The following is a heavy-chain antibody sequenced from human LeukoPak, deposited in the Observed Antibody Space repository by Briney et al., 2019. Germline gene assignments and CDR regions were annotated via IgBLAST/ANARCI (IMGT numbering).Heavy chain of an antibody. D-gene: IGHD6-19*01. CDR1: GYTYTGYY. CDR2: INPNSGGT. CDR3: ARDGRRGSSGWYHGY. V-gene: IGHV1-2*02. J-gene: IGHJ4*02. Sequence: ASVKVSCKASGYTYTGYYMHWVRQAPGQGLEWMGWINPNSGGTNYAQKFQGRVTMTRDTSISTAYMELSRLRSDDTAVYYCARDGRRGSSGWYHGYWGQGTLVTVSS.